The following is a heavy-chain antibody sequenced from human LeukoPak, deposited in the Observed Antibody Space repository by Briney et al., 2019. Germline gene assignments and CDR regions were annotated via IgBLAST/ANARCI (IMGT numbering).Heavy chain of an antibody. V-gene: IGHV3-30*04. D-gene: IGHD3-10*01. CDR3: VRGGSLLRGMRSWFDP. CDR1: GIIFSNNA. CDR2: ISFDGSTK. J-gene: IGHJ5*02. Sequence: GKSLRLSCEASGIIFSNNAMHWVRQAPGKGLEWVAVISFDGSTKYYGDSVKGRFTISRDNSNNTLSLQMNSLRVEDTAVYYCVRGGSLLRGMRSWFDPWGQGTLVTVSS.